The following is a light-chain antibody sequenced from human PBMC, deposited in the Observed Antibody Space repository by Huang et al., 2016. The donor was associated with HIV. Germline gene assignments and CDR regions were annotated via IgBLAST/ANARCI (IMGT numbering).Light chain of an antibody. CDR2: TAS. CDR3: QQYNTYPQT. J-gene: IGKJ1*01. CDR1: QHISNY. V-gene: IGKV1-8*01. Sequence: AIRMTQSPSSLSASTGDRVTITCRASQHISNYLAWYQQKPGKAPKHLIHTASTLQSGVPSRFSGSGSGTDFTLTISCLQSEDFGTYYCQQYNTYPQTFGQGTKVEVK.